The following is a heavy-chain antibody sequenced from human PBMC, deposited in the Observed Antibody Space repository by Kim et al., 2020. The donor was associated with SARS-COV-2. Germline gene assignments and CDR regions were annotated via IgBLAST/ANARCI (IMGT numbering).Heavy chain of an antibody. D-gene: IGHD6-13*01. CDR1: GGSFSGYY. Sequence: SETLSLTCAVYGGSFSGYYWSWIRQPPGKGLEWIGEINHSGSTNYNPSLKSRVTISVDTSKNQFSLKLSSVTAADTAVYYCARVRSSRFIIFYYYGMDVWGQGTTVTFSS. J-gene: IGHJ6*02. V-gene: IGHV4-34*01. CDR3: ARVRSSRFIIFYYYGMDV. CDR2: INHSGST.